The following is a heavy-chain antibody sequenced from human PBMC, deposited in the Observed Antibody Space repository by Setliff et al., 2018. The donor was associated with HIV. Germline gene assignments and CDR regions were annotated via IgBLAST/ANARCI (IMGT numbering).Heavy chain of an antibody. J-gene: IGHJ4*02. Sequence: GGSLRLSCAVAGFSFSNYAMTWVRQAPGKGLEWVSAIAGTSASTTYADSVKGRFTISRDNAKNTLYLQMNSLRAEDTAVYYCTRGDYSSRYDYWGQGTLVTVSS. V-gene: IGHV3-23*01. CDR1: GFSFSNYA. CDR3: TRGDYSSRYDY. D-gene: IGHD6-13*01. CDR2: IAGTSAST.